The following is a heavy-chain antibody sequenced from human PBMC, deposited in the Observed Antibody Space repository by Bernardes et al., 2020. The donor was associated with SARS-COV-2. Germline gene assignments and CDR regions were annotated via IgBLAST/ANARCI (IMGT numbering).Heavy chain of an antibody. Sequence: AVKVSCKACGYSFTDYYLHWLRQPPRKGVKGVEWISPTTGDTNYAQKLQGRVTLISETSISTAYMELSRLRSVDAAVYYCASVAYSSGSDFDYWGQGTLVTVSS. D-gene: IGHD6-19*01. V-gene: IGHV1-2*02. CDR1: GYSFTDYY. J-gene: IGHJ4*02. CDR2: ISPTTGDT. CDR3: ASVAYSSGSDFDY.